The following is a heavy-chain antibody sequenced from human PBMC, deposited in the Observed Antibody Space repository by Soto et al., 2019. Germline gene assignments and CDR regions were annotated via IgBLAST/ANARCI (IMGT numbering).Heavy chain of an antibody. CDR1: GFTFSSYA. CDR3: AKWPITSLPGYAPFDC. J-gene: IGHJ4*02. D-gene: IGHD3-9*01. CDR2: ISGSGDIT. Sequence: EVHLLESGGGLAQPGGSLRLSCVGSGFTFSSYAISWVRQAPGKGLEWVSGISGSGDITYSADSVKGRFTISRDNSKNTLYLQMNSLRVEDTAVYYCAKWPITSLPGYAPFDCCGQGTRVTVSS. V-gene: IGHV3-23*01.